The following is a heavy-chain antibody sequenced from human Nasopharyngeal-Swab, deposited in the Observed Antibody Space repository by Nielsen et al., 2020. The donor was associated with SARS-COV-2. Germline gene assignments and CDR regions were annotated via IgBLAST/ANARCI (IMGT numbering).Heavy chain of an antibody. Sequence: SVNVSCKASGRTFSSYAISWVRQAPGQGLEWMGGIIPIFGTPNYAQEFQGRVTISADESTSTAYMELSSLRSEDTAVYYCARASDGSENYYYFDYWGQGTLVTVSS. CDR2: IIPIFGTP. D-gene: IGHD3-10*01. CDR1: GRTFSSYA. J-gene: IGHJ4*02. CDR3: ARASDGSENYYYFDY. V-gene: IGHV1-69*13.